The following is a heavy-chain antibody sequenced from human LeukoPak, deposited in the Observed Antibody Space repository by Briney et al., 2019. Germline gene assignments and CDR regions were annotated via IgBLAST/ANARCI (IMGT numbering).Heavy chain of an antibody. CDR1: GGSISSYY. D-gene: IGHD2-2*01. V-gene: IGHV4-59*12. J-gene: IGHJ5*02. CDR2: IYHSGST. Sequence: PSETLSLTCTVSGGSISSYYWSWIRQPPGKGLEWIGYIYHSGSTYYNPSLKSRVTISVDRSKNQFSLKLSSVTAADTAVYYCARGLRGYCSSTSCYDWFDPWGQGTLVTVSS. CDR3: ARGLRGYCSSTSCYDWFDP.